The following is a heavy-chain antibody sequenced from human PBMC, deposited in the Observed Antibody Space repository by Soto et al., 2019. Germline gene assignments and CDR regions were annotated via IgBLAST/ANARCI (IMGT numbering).Heavy chain of an antibody. CDR1: GFTFTSSA. J-gene: IGHJ4*02. Sequence: GASVKVSCKAFGFTFTSSAVQWVRQARGQRLEWIGWIVVGSGNTNYAQKFQERVTITRDMPTSTAYMELSSLRSEDTAVYYCAAEAHYDSSGYGHASWGQGTLVTVSS. CDR3: AAEAHYDSSGYGHAS. CDR2: IVVGSGNT. D-gene: IGHD3-22*01. V-gene: IGHV1-58*01.